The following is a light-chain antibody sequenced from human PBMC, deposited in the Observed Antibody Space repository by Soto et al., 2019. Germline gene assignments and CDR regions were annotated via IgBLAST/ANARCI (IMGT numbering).Light chain of an antibody. CDR3: QQYGSSPWT. Sequence: EMVLTQSPSTLSLSPGERATLSCRASQNFANYLDWYQQKPCQAPRLLIYGASSRATGIPDRFSGSGSGTDFTLTISRLEPEDFAVYYCQQYGSSPWTFGQGTKVDIK. V-gene: IGKV3-20*01. CDR1: QNFANY. J-gene: IGKJ1*01. CDR2: GAS.